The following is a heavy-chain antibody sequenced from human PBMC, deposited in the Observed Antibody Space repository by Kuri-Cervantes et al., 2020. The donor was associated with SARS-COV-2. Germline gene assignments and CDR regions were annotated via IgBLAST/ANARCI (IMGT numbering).Heavy chain of an antibody. J-gene: IGHJ3*02. CDR3: ARTGAVAATQINAFDI. CDR2: IYHSGST. D-gene: IGHD2-15*01. CDR1: GGSISSSNW. V-gene: IGHV4-4*02. Sequence: SCAVSGGSISSSNWWNWVRQPPGKGLEWIGEIYHSGSTNYNPSLKSRVTISVDKSKNQFSLKLSSATAADTAVYYCARTGAVAATQINAFDIWGQGTMVTVSS.